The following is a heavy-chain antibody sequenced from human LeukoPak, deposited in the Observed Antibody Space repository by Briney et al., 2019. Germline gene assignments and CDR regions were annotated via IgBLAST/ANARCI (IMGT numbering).Heavy chain of an antibody. CDR2: IYSGGST. Sequence: GGSLRLSCAASGFTVSSNYMSWVRQAPGKGLEWVSVIYSGGSTYYADSVKGRFTISRDNSKNTLYLQMNSLRAEDTAVYYCARDRNSIGYYFDYWGQGTLVTVSS. V-gene: IGHV3-53*01. D-gene: IGHD6-19*01. J-gene: IGHJ4*02. CDR3: ARDRNSIGYYFDY. CDR1: GFTVSSNY.